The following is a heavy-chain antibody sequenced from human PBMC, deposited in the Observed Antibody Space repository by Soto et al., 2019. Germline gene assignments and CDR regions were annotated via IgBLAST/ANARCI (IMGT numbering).Heavy chain of an antibody. CDR1: GFTFSSYG. D-gene: IGHD6-19*01. J-gene: IGHJ5*02. CDR3: ARDKSSGWYRGFDP. Sequence: GGSLRLSCAASGFTFSSYGMHWVRQAPGKGLEWVAVIWYDGSNKYYADSVKGRFTISRDNSKNTLYLQMNSLRAEDTAVYYCARDKSSGWYRGFDPWGQGTLVTVSS. CDR2: IWYDGSNK. V-gene: IGHV3-33*01.